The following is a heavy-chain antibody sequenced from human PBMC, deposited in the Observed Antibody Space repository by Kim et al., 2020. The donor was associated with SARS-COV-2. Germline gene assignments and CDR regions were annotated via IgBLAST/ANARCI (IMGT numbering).Heavy chain of an antibody. V-gene: IGHV1-18*04. D-gene: IGHD3-9*01. J-gene: IGHJ6*02. CDR3: ARDLPYYDISAVRSYYYYYYGMDV. Sequence: ASVKVSCKASGYTFTSYGISWVRQAPGQGLEWMGWISAYNGNTNYAQKLQGRVTMTTDTSTSTAYMELRSLRSDDTAVYYCARDLPYYDISAVRSYYYYYYGMDVWGQGATVTVSS. CDR1: GYTFTSYG. CDR2: ISAYNGNT.